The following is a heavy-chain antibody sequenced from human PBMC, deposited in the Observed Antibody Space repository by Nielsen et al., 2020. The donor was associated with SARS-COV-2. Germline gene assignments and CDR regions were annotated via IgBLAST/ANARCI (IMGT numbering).Heavy chain of an antibody. Sequence: SDTLSLTCVISGSSVSINSVAWNWIRQSPSRGLEWLGRIYYRSKWFYEYATSVRSRITIDPDTSKNHFSLHLNSVTSEDTAMYYCTRDPGYYHGMDVWGQGTTVTVSS. J-gene: IGHJ6*02. V-gene: IGHV6-1*01. CDR2: IYYRSKWFY. CDR3: TRDPGYYHGMDV. CDR1: GSSVSINSVA.